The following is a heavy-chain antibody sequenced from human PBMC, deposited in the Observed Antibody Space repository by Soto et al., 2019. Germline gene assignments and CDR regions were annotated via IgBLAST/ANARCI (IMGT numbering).Heavy chain of an antibody. Sequence: QLQLQESGPGLVKPSETLSLTCTVSGGSISSSSYYWGWIRQPPGKGLEWIGSLYYSGSTYYNPSLKSRDTISVDTAKNQFSLKLRSVTAADTAVYYCVGSGYSPFDYWGQGTLVTVSS. D-gene: IGHD3-22*01. CDR2: LYYSGST. V-gene: IGHV4-39*01. CDR1: GGSISSSSYY. J-gene: IGHJ4*02. CDR3: VGSGYSPFDY.